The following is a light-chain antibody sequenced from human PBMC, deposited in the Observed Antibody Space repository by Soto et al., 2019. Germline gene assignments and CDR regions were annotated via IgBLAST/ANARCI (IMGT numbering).Light chain of an antibody. J-gene: IGKJ4*01. CDR1: QGISNY. V-gene: IGKV1-27*01. CDR3: QKYNGAPLT. Sequence: DIQITQSPSSLSASVGDRVIITCRASQGISNYLAWYQQKVGKVPKLLIYAASTLQSGVPSRFSGIGSGTDFTLTISSLQPEDVGTYYCQKYNGAPLTFGGGTKVEI. CDR2: AAS.